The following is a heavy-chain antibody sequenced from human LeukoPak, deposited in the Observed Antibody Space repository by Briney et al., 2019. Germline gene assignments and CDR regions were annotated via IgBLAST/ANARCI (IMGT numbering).Heavy chain of an antibody. D-gene: IGHD3-9*01. CDR1: GFTFSSYW. V-gene: IGHV3-7*01. CDR3: AGEKEYYDILTGYYKYFDY. CDR2: IKQDGSEK. Sequence: GGSLRLSCAASGFTFSSYWMSWVRQAPGKGLEWVANIKQDGSEKYYVDSVKGRFTISRDNAKNSLYLQMNSLRAEDTAVYYCAGEKEYYDILTGYYKYFDYWGQGTLVTVSS. J-gene: IGHJ4*02.